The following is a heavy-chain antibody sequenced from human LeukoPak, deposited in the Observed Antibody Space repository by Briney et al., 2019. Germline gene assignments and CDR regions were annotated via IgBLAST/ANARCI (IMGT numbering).Heavy chain of an antibody. J-gene: IGHJ6*03. D-gene: IGHD3-22*01. CDR1: GFTFSSYW. CDR2: IKQDGSEK. V-gene: IGHV3-7*01. CDR3: ARKHYDSSGYSHYYYYYMDV. Sequence: GGSLRLSCAASGFTFSSYWMSWVRQAPGKGLEWVANIKQDGSEKYYVDSVKGRFTISRDNAKNSLYLQMNSLRAEDTAVYYCARKHYDSSGYSHYYYYYMDVWGKGTTVTISS.